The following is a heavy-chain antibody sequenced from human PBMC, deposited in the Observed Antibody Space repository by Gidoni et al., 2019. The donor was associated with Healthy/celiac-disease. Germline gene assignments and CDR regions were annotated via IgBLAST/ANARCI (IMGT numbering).Heavy chain of an antibody. CDR2: ISSSSSYI. Sequence: EVQLVESGGGLVKPGGSLRLSCEASGFTFSSYSMNWVRQAPGKGLEWVSSISSSSSYIYYADSVKGRFTISRYNAKNSLYLQMNSLRAEDTAVYYCARERGCSGGSCYGLYYYYGMDVWGQGTTVTVSS. CDR3: ARERGCSGGSCYGLYYYYGMDV. V-gene: IGHV3-21*01. J-gene: IGHJ6*02. D-gene: IGHD2-15*01. CDR1: GFTFSSYS.